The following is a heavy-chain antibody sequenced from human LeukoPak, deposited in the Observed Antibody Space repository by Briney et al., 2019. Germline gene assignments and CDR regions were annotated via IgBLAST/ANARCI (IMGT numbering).Heavy chain of an antibody. CDR1: GFSFSHSP. Sequence: GGSLRLSCKGSGFSFSHSPINWVRQGPGKGPEWVAYIGVGSGLIRYADSVRGRFTVSRDDAQTSVYLQMNTLRAEDTAVYYCARDFWYAHKWGQGTLVTVSS. CDR2: IGVGSGLI. D-gene: IGHD3-3*01. CDR3: ARDFWYAHK. J-gene: IGHJ4*02. V-gene: IGHV3-48*01.